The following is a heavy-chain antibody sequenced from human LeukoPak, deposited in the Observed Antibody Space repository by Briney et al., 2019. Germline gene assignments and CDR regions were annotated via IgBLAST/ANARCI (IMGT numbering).Heavy chain of an antibody. J-gene: IGHJ4*02. CDR3: ARGRDGYSFGFDY. CDR2: IRYDGSNK. Sequence: GGSLRLSCAASGFTFSSYGMHWVRQAPGKGLEWVAFIRYDGSNKYYADSVKGRFTISRDNSKNTLYLQMNSLRAEDTAVYYCARGRDGYSFGFDYWGQGTLVTVSS. D-gene: IGHD5-24*01. V-gene: IGHV3-30*02. CDR1: GFTFSSYG.